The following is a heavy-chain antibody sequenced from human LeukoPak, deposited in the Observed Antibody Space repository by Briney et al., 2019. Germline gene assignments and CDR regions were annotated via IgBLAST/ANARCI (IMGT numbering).Heavy chain of an antibody. CDR3: ARAPHYDILTGYYYYYYMDV. CDR1: GYTFISYG. D-gene: IGHD3-9*01. CDR2: ISAYNGNT. Sequence: ASVKVSCKASGYTFISYGISWVRQAPGQGLEWMGWISAYNGNTNYAQKLQGRVTMTTDTSTSTAYMELRSLRSDDTAVYYCARAPHYDILTGYYYYYYMDVWGKGTTVTVSS. J-gene: IGHJ6*03. V-gene: IGHV1-18*01.